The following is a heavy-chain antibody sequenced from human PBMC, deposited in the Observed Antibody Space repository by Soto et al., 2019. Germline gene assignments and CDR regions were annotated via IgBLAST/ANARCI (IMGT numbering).Heavy chain of an antibody. CDR2: VYDSGST. CDR1: GGSVGSGSYH. CDR3: ARVEGGYSYY. D-gene: IGHD5-18*01. J-gene: IGHJ4*02. Sequence: KTSETLSLTCTVSGGSVGSGSYHWSWIRQPPGQGLEFIGFVYDSGSTNYNPSLKSRVTISVDTSKNQFSLKVRSVTAAGTAVYYCARVEGGYSYYWGQGTLVTVSS. V-gene: IGHV4-61*01.